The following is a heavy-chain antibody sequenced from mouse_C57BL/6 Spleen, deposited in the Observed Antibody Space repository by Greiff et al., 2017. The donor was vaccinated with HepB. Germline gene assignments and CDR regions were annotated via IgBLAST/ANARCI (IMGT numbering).Heavy chain of an antibody. J-gene: IGHJ3*01. CDR2: FYPGSGSI. V-gene: IGHV1-62-2*01. Sequence: QVQLQQSGAELVKPGASVKLSCKASGYTFTEYTIHWVKQRSGQGLEWIGWFYPGSGSIKYNEKFKDKATLTADKSSSTVYMELSRMTSADSAVYVCARHEGRSSQNWDGFAYWGQGTLVTVSS. CDR1: GYTFTEYT. D-gene: IGHD4-1*01. CDR3: ARHEGRSSQNWDGFAY.